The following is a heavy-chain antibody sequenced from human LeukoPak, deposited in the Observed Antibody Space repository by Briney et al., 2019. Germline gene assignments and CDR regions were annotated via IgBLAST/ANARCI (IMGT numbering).Heavy chain of an antibody. Sequence: SETPSLTCTVSGGSTSTYYWSWIRQPPGKGLDWIGYIHYSGSTNYNPSLKSRVTISVDTSKNQFFPKLSSVTAADTAVYYCARVGFRTAFDIWGQGTMGTVSS. J-gene: IGHJ3*02. CDR2: IHYSGST. D-gene: IGHD3-10*01. CDR1: GGSTSTYY. V-gene: IGHV4-59*01. CDR3: ARVGFRTAFDI.